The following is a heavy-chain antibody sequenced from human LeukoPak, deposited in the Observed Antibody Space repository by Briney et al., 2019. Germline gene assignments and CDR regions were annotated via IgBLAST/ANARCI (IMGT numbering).Heavy chain of an antibody. CDR1: GFTFSSYW. V-gene: IGHV3-7*01. CDR2: IKQDGSEK. J-gene: IGHJ6*02. D-gene: IGHD6-13*01. Sequence: GGSLRLSCAASGFTFSSYWMSWARQAPGKGLEWVANIKQDGSEKYYVDSVKGRFTISRDNAKNSLYLQMNSLRAEDTAVYYCARHRQPWEYSSSWYVLGYGMDVWGQGTTVTVSS. CDR3: ARHRQPWEYSSSWYVLGYGMDV.